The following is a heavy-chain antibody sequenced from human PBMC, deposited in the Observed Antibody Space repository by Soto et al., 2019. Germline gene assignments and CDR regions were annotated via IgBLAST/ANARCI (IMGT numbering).Heavy chain of an antibody. Sequence: QVQLQESGPGLVKPSETLSLTCTVSGGSISSYYWSWIRQPPGKGLAWIGYIYYSGSTNYNPSLKSRVTISVDTSKNQFSLKLSSVTAADTAVYYCARDAPVGEWLPIYHYYGTDVWGQGTTVTVSS. J-gene: IGHJ6*02. D-gene: IGHD3-3*01. CDR1: GGSISSYY. V-gene: IGHV4-59*01. CDR2: IYYSGST. CDR3: ARDAPVGEWLPIYHYYGTDV.